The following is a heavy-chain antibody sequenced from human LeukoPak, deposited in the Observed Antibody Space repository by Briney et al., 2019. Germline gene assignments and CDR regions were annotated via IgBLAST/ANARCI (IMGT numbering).Heavy chain of an antibody. CDR3: ARDGTMVRGVINWYFDL. V-gene: IGHV4-39*07. D-gene: IGHD3-10*01. CDR1: GGSISSSSYY. Sequence: SETLSLTCTVSGGSISSSSYYWGWIRQPPGKGLEWIGRIYYSGSTYYNPSLKSRVTISVDTSKNQFSLKLSSVTAADTAVYYCARDGTMVRGVINWYFDLWGRGTLVTVSS. CDR2: IYYSGST. J-gene: IGHJ2*01.